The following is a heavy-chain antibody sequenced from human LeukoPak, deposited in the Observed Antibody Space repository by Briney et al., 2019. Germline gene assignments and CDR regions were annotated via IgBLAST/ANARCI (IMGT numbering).Heavy chain of an antibody. CDR3: ASAYCSSTACSPLAY. Sequence: PGGSLRLSCAASGFTFSNYAMNWVRQAPGKGLEWVSLISGSTGSTYYADSVKGRFSISRDNSKNTVYLQMNSLRVEDTAMFHCASAYCSSTACSPLAYWGQGILVTVSS. CDR1: GFTFSNYA. J-gene: IGHJ4*02. CDR2: ISGSTGST. V-gene: IGHV3-23*01. D-gene: IGHD2-2*01.